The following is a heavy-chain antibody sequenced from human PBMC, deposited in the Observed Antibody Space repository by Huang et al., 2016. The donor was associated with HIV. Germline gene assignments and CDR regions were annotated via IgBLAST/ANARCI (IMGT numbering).Heavy chain of an antibody. V-gene: IGHV4-39*02. Sequence: QLQLQESGPGLVKPSETLSLTCTVSGGSIRSDNYYWGWIRQPPGKGLEWIGSIYYRGSTYYNPSRNRRVTIAGDTSKNHFSLRMRSVTAADTAVYYCARLPGSITMIRGVITDPYWGQGTLVTVSS. CDR3: ARLPGSITMIRGVITDPY. CDR1: GGSIRSDNYY. CDR2: IYYRGST. J-gene: IGHJ4*02. D-gene: IGHD3-10*01.